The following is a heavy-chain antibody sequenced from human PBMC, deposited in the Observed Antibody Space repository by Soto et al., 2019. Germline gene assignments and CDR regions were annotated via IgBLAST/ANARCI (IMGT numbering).Heavy chain of an antibody. CDR1: GYTFTSYG. Sequence: GASVKVSCKASGYTFTSYGISWVRQAPGQGLEWMGWISAYNGNTNYAQKLQGRVTMTTDTSTSTAYMELRSLRSDDTAVYYCARGPPIAVAGIDWFDPWGQGTLVTVSS. V-gene: IGHV1-18*01. J-gene: IGHJ5*02. CDR3: ARGPPIAVAGIDWFDP. D-gene: IGHD6-19*01. CDR2: ISAYNGNT.